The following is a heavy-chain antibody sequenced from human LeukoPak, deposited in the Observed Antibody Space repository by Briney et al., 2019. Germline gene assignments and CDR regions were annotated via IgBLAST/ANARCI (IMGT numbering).Heavy chain of an antibody. Sequence: GGSLRLSCAASGFTFSSYSMNWVRQAPGKGLAWVSSISSSSSYIYYADSVKGRFTISRDNAKNSLYLQMNSLRAEDTAVYYCARARGYYYYYMDVWGKGTTVTVSS. CDR3: ARARGYYYYYMDV. J-gene: IGHJ6*03. CDR2: ISSSSSYI. V-gene: IGHV3-21*01. D-gene: IGHD3-16*01. CDR1: GFTFSSYS.